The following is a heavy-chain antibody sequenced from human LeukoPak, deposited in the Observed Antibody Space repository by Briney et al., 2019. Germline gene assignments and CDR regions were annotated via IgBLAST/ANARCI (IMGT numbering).Heavy chain of an antibody. D-gene: IGHD1-26*01. CDR1: GFIFSSYW. V-gene: IGHV3-7*03. CDR2: IKPDGGEK. CDR3: ARDSVGASVY. Sequence: PGGSLRLSCEVSGFIFSSYWMSWVRQAPGKGLEWAANIKPDGGEKYYVDSVKGRFTISRDNARNSLYLQMNSLRIEDTAMYYCARDSVGASVYWGQGILVTVSS. J-gene: IGHJ4*02.